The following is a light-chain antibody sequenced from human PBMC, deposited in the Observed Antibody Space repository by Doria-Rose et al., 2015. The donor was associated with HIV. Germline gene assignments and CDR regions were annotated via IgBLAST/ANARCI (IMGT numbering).Light chain of an antibody. CDR1: RSFSRTY. CDR2: DGS. V-gene: IGKV3-20*01. J-gene: IGKJ1*01. Sequence: EIVLTQSPGTLSLSPGERATLSCRASRSFSRTYLAWYQQKPGQAPSLPIYDGSTRATGIPDRFSASGSGTDFTLTINRLEPEDFALYYCHQYGTSWTFGQGTKVEI. CDR3: HQYGTSWT.